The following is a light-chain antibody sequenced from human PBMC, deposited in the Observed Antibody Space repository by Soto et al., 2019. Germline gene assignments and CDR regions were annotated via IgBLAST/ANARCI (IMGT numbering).Light chain of an antibody. CDR1: QSVSNY. Sequence: EIVLTQSAATMSRSPGEGYTLSGLASQSVSNYLVWYQQQPGQAHRLLIYYAYNRATGIPARFRGSGSGTDFTITISSLEPADFAIYYCQQRSNWPPTVGEGTKVEIK. V-gene: IGKV3-11*01. J-gene: IGKJ4*01. CDR2: YAY. CDR3: QQRSNWPPT.